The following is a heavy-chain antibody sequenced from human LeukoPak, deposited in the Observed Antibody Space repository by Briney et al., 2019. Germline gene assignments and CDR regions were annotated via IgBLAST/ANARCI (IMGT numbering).Heavy chain of an antibody. CDR2: IIPILGIA. Sequence: SVKVSCKASGGTFSSYAISWVRQAPGQGLEWMGRIIPILGIANYAQKFQGRVTITADKSTSTAYMELSSLRSEDTAVYYCARGVRIYSSSWTNWFDPWGQGTLVTVSS. CDR3: ARGVRIYSSSWTNWFDP. CDR1: GGTFSSYA. J-gene: IGHJ5*02. D-gene: IGHD6-13*01. V-gene: IGHV1-69*04.